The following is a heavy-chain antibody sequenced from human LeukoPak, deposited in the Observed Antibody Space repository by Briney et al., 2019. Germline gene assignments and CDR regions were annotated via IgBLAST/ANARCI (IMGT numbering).Heavy chain of an antibody. D-gene: IGHD3-10*01. J-gene: IGHJ4*02. CDR2: LNSGGGST. CDR3: AKGSDTAGSYRPFDY. V-gene: IGHV3-23*01. Sequence: GGSLRLSCAASGFTLSRTTMGWLRQAPGKGLEWVSALNSGGGSTSAESVKGRFTISRDNSKNTLYLQMNSLRAEDTAIYYCAKGSDTAGSYRPFDYWGQGTLVTVSS. CDR1: GFTLSRTT.